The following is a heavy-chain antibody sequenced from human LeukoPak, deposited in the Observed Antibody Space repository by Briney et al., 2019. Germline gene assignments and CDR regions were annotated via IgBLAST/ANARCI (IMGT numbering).Heavy chain of an antibody. J-gene: IGHJ3*02. CDR3: ARVRLIVVVPAAIKYNDAFDI. CDR2: IYNSGST. V-gene: IGHV4-61*02. D-gene: IGHD2-2*02. Sequence: TLSLTCTVSGGSISSGSYYWGWIRQPPGKGLEWIGRIYNSGSTNYNPSLKSRVTISVDTSKNQFSLKLSSVTAADTAVYYCARVRLIVVVPAAIKYNDAFDIWGQGTMVTVSS. CDR1: GGSISSGSYY.